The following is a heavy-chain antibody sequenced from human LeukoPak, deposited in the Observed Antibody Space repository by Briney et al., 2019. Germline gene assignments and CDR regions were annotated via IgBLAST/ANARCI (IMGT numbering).Heavy chain of an antibody. D-gene: IGHD3-22*01. J-gene: IGHJ4*02. V-gene: IGHV4-4*07. Sequence: SETLSLTCTVSGGSISSFYWSWIRQPAGKGLEWIGRIYSSGSTNYNPSLKSRLTMSVDTSKNQFSLKLSSVTAADTAVYYCARDPAYYDSSAYISLQPYFDYWGQGTLVTVSS. CDR3: ARDPAYYDSSAYISLQPYFDY. CDR2: IYSSGST. CDR1: GGSISSFY.